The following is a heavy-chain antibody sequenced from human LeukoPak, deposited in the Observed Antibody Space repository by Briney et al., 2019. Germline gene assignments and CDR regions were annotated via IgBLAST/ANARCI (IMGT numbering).Heavy chain of an antibody. D-gene: IGHD2-2*01. J-gene: IGHJ5*02. CDR3: ARGDIVVVPTWFDP. CDR1: GYTFTGYY. V-gene: IGHV1-2*02. CDR2: INPNSGGT. Sequence: ASVKVSCKASGYTFTGYYMHWVRQAPGQGLGWMGWINPNSGGTNYAQKFQGRVTMTRDTSISTAYMELSRLRSDDTAVYYCARGDIVVVPTWFDPWGREPWSPSPQ.